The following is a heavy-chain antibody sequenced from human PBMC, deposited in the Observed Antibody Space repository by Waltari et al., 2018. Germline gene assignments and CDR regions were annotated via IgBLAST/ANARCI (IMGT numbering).Heavy chain of an antibody. J-gene: IGHJ5*02. CDR1: GFTFSNYW. V-gene: IGHV3-74*01. CDR3: ASSRFSIGCSS. D-gene: IGHD6-19*01. CDR2: IIRNGSET. Sequence: EAQLVQSGGGLVQPGGSLRLSCAASGFTFSNYWMHWVCKALGKWLVVGSRIIRNGSETCYADAVKGRFTISRDNAKNTLYLQMNSRRAEDTAVYYCASSRFSIGCSSWGQGTLATVSS.